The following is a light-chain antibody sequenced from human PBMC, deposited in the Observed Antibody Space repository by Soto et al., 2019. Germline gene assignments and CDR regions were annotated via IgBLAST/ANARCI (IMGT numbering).Light chain of an antibody. Sequence: EIVLTQSPDTLSFSPGERATLSCRASQSLNSAYLAWYQQKPGQAPRLLIYGASSRATGIPDRFSGSGSGTDFTLIISRLEPEDFAVYYCQQFDRSVAFFGGGTKVEIK. CDR1: QSLNSAY. J-gene: IGKJ4*01. CDR2: GAS. V-gene: IGKV3-20*01. CDR3: QQFDRSVAF.